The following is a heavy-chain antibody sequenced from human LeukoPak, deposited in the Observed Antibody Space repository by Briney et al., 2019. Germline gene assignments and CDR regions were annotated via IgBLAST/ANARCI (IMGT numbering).Heavy chain of an antibody. Sequence: SETLSLTCAVSGGSISSINWWSWVRQPPGKGLEWIGEIYHSGSTNYNPSLKSRVTISVDKSKNQFSLKLSSVTAADTAVYYCARGLAGYYPTNWFDPWGQGTLVTVSS. CDR3: ARGLAGYYPTNWFDP. V-gene: IGHV4-4*02. CDR1: GGSISSINW. D-gene: IGHD3-9*01. J-gene: IGHJ5*02. CDR2: IYHSGST.